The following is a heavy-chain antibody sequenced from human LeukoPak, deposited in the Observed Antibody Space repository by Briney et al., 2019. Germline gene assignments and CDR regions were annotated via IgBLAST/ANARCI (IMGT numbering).Heavy chain of an antibody. V-gene: IGHV3-7*01. CDR1: GFSFRSYW. CDR3: ARFAAGGSYYYYMDV. Sequence: GGSLRLSCAASGFSFRSYWMTWVRRAPGKGLEWVADIKKDGSERYYVDSVKGRFTISRDNAKNSLYLQMNSLRADDTAVYYCARFAAGGSYYYYMDVWGKGTTVTVSS. CDR2: IKKDGSER. J-gene: IGHJ6*03. D-gene: IGHD6-25*01.